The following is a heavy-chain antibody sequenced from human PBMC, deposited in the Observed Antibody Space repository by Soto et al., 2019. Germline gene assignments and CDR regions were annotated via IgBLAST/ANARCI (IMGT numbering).Heavy chain of an antibody. D-gene: IGHD3-9*01. CDR1: GGTFSSYT. CDR2: IIPILGIA. V-gene: IGHV1-69*08. J-gene: IGHJ2*01. CDR3: AREARNYDILTGEEYFDL. Sequence: QVQLVQSGAEVKKPGSSVKVSCKASGGTFSSYTISWVRQAPGQGLEWMGRIIPILGIANYAQKFQGRVTITADKSTSTAYMERSSLRSEDTAVYYCAREARNYDILTGEEYFDLWGRGTLVTVSS.